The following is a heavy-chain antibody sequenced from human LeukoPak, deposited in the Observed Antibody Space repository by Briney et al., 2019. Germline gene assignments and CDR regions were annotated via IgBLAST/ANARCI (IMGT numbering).Heavy chain of an antibody. J-gene: IGHJ4*02. CDR3: VKEMDRGISVAGTCFDY. V-gene: IGHV3-33*06. Sequence: GGSLRLSCAASGFTFSSYGMHWVRQAPGKGLEWVAVIRYDGSNKYYADSVKGRFTISRDNSKNTLYLQMHSLRAEDTAVYYCVKEMDRGISVAGTCFDYWGQGNLVTVSS. D-gene: IGHD6-19*01. CDR1: GFTFSSYG. CDR2: IRYDGSNK.